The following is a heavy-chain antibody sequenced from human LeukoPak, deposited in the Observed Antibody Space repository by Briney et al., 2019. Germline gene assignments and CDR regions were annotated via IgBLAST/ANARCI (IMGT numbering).Heavy chain of an antibody. J-gene: IGHJ6*02. V-gene: IGHV3-7*03. CDR2: INRDGSER. Sequence: GGSLRLSCAASGFTFSNYWMTWVRQAPGRGLEWVANINRDGSERYYVDSVKGRFTISRDDAKSSPYLKINSLRAEYTAVYYCARRNAMDVWGQGTTVIVFS. CDR1: GFTFSNYW. CDR3: ARRNAMDV.